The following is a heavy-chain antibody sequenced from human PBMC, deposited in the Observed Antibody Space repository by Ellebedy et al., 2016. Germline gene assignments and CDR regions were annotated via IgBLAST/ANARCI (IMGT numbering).Heavy chain of an antibody. CDR3: TRALDY. CDR2: INQDGSQT. V-gene: IGHV3-7*01. Sequence: GGSLRLSXAASGFTLGNYWMDWVRRAPGRGLEWVANINQDGSQTYYLDSVKGRFTITRDNAENSLYLQMSSLRAEDTAVYYCTRALDYWGQGTLVTVSS. J-gene: IGHJ4*02. CDR1: GFTLGNYW.